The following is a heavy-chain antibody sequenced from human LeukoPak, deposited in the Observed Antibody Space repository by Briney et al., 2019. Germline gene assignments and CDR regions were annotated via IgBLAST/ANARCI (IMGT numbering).Heavy chain of an antibody. J-gene: IGHJ6*03. CDR3: AKDPPSEYYYGSGSYGVFYYYYMDV. D-gene: IGHD3-10*01. Sequence: PGGSLRLSCAASGFTFSSYGMHWVRQAPGKGLEWVAFIRYDGSNKYYADSVKGRFTISRDNSKNTLYLQMNSLRAEDTAVYYCAKDPPSEYYYGSGSYGVFYYYYMDVWGKGTTVTVSS. CDR2: IRYDGSNK. CDR1: GFTFSSYG. V-gene: IGHV3-30*02.